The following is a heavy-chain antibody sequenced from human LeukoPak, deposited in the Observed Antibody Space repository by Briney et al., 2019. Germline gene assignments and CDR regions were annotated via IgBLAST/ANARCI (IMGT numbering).Heavy chain of an antibody. J-gene: IGHJ3*02. V-gene: IGHV3-21*01. Sequence: PGGSLRLSCAASGFTFSSYSMNWVRQAPGKGLEWVSSISSSSSYIYYADSVKGRFTISRDNAKNSLYLQMNSLRAEDTAVYYCARGGGYSGYGLPDAFDIWGQGTMVTVSS. D-gene: IGHD5-12*01. CDR2: ISSSSSYI. CDR1: GFTFSSYS. CDR3: ARGGGYSGYGLPDAFDI.